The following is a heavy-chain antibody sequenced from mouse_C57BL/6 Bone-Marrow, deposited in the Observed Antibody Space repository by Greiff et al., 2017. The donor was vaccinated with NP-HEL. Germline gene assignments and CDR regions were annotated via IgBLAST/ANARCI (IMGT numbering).Heavy chain of an antibody. V-gene: IGHV2-2*01. D-gene: IGHD4-1*01. CDR2: IWSGGRT. CDR1: GFSLTSYG. J-gene: IGHJ1*03. Sequence: QVQLQQSGPGLVQPSQSLSITCTVSGFSLTSYGVHWVRQSPGKGLEWLGVIWSGGRTDYNAAFISRLSISKDNSKSQVFFKMNSLQADDTAIYYCAGLGDVWGTGTTVTVSS. CDR3: AGLGDV.